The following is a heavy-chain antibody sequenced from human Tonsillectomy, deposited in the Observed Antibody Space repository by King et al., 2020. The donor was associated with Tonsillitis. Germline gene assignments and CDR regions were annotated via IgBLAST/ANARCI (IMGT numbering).Heavy chain of an antibody. V-gene: IGHV1-2*02. CDR3: ARGVTIFGVIIVQGMDV. Sequence: VQLVESGAEVKQPGASVQVTCKTSGYTFTGHYMQWVRQAPGQGLEWMGWINPNSGDTRYAQKFQGRVTLTRDPSISTAYMDLSSLRSDDTAVYYCARGVTIFGVIIVQGMDVWGQGTTVAVPS. J-gene: IGHJ6*02. CDR2: INPNSGDT. D-gene: IGHD3-3*01. CDR1: GYTFTGHY.